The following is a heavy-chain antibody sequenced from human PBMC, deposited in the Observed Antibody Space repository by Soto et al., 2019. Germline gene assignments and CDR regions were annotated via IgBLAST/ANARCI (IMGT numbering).Heavy chain of an antibody. CDR1: GFTVSSNY. V-gene: IGHV3-53*01. CDR2: IYSGGST. D-gene: IGHD2-2*01. Sequence: GGSLRLSCAASGFTVSSNYMSWVRQAPGKGLEWVSVIYSGGSTYYADSVKGRFTISRDNSKNTLYLQMNSLRAEDTAVYYCASCSTLYYYYGMDVWGQGTTVTVSS. CDR3: ASCSTLYYYYGMDV. J-gene: IGHJ6*02.